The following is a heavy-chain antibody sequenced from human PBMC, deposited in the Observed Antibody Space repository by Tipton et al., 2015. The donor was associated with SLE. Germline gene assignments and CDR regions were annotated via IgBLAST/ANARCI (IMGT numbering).Heavy chain of an antibody. CDR2: INHSGST. J-gene: IGHJ1*01. D-gene: IGHD5-12*01. V-gene: IGHV4-34*01. CDR3: ATGYDFQTGWFQH. Sequence: TLSLTCAVYGGSFSGYYWIWIRQPPGKGLEWIGEINHSGSTNYNPSLKSRVTISVDTSKNQFSLKLSSVTAADTAVYYCATGYDFQTGWFQHWGQGTLVTVSS. CDR1: GGSFSGYY.